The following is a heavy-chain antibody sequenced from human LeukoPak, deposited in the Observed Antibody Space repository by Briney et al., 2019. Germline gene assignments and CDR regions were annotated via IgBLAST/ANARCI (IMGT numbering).Heavy chain of an antibody. CDR2: IKEDAGEK. CDR3: ARYVDANY. J-gene: IGHJ4*02. Sequence: GGSLRLSCAASGFSFSSYWMSWVRQAPGKGLEWVANIKEDAGEKHYVDSVKGRFTISRDNAMNSLFLQMNSLRAEDTALYCCARYVDANYWGQGALVTVSS. D-gene: IGHD5-12*01. CDR1: GFSFSSYW. V-gene: IGHV3-7*01.